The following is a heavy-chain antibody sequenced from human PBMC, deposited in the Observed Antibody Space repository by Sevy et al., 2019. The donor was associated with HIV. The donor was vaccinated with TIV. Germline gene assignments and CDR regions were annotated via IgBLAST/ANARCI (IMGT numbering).Heavy chain of an antibody. J-gene: IGHJ4*02. CDR3: AHETFGRFES. CDR1: GFTFSANW. D-gene: IGHD3-16*01. CDR2: IKGDGSDK. V-gene: IGHV3-7*01. Sequence: GGSLRLSCAASGFTFSANWMNWVRQAPGKGLEWVANIKGDGSDKHYVDSVEGRFTISRDNAKNLPYLQMNSLRVEDTAVYYGAHETFGRFESWGQGTLVTVSS.